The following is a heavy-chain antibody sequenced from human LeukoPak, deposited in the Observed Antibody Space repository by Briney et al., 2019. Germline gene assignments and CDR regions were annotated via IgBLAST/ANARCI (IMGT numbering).Heavy chain of an antibody. CDR2: ISGNSAFI. CDR1: GFTFSSYA. CDR3: ARGHTSGWSNFDC. Sequence: GGSLRLSCAASGFTFSSYAMHWVRQAPGKGLEWVSSISGNSAFIYYADSVRGRFTISRDNAKNSLYLQMSSLRAEDTAVYYCARGHTSGWSNFDCWGLGTLVTVSS. V-gene: IGHV3-21*01. D-gene: IGHD6-19*01. J-gene: IGHJ4*02.